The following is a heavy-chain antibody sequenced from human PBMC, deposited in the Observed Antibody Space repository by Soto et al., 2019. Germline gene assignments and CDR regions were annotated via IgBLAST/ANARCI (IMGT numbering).Heavy chain of an antibody. V-gene: IGHV3-15*01. CDR3: ARATTGPSRGSVYYYYGMDV. CDR2: IKGKTDGGTT. CDR1: GFTFSNAW. Sequence: GSLRLSCAASGFTFSNAWMSWVRQAPGKGLEWVGRIKGKTDGGTTDYAAPVKGRFTISRDDSKNTLYLQMNSLKTEDTAVYYCARATTGPSRGSVYYYYGMDVWGQGTTVTVSS. D-gene: IGHD1-26*01. J-gene: IGHJ6*02.